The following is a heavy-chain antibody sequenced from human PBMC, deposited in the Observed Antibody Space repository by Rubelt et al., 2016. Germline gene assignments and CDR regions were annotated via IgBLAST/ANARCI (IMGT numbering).Heavy chain of an antibody. J-gene: IGHJ4*02. CDR1: GFPFSDHC. CDR2: IKQDGREK. CDR3: ARALPQWEIYS. V-gene: IGHV3-7*03. D-gene: IGHD1-26*01. Sequence: GGSLGLSCAASGFPFSDHCMSWVRQAPGKGLEWVANIKQDGREKYYVGAVSGRFTISRDNAKNSLYLQMNSLRGEDTAVYYCARALPQWEIYSWGQGTLITVSS.